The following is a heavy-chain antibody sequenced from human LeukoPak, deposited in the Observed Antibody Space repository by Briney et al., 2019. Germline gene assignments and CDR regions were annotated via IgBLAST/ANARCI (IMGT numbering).Heavy chain of an antibody. V-gene: IGHV3-48*04. D-gene: IGHD3-3*01. CDR1: GFTFSSYG. Sequence: GGSLRLSCAASGFTFSSYGMTWVRQAPGKGLEWVSYISSSSSTIYYADSVKGRFTISRDNAKNSLYLQMNSLRAEDTAVYYCARDIWRGPFDYWGQGTLVTVSS. J-gene: IGHJ4*02. CDR3: ARDIWRGPFDY. CDR2: ISSSSSTI.